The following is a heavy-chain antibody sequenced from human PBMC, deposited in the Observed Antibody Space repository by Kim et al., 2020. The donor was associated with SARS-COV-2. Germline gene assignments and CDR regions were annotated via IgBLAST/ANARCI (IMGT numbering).Heavy chain of an antibody. J-gene: IGHJ4*02. D-gene: IGHD1-26*01. CDR3: AKSKVGATRICDD. V-gene: IGHV3-23*01. Sequence: YSADYVKGRLGISRDNSKNTLLLEMNCLGAEDTAVYYCAKSKVGATRICDDWGQGTLVTVSS.